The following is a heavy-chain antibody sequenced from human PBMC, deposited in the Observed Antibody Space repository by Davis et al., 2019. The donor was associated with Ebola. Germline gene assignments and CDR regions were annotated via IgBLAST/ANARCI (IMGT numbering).Heavy chain of an antibody. Sequence: SGPTLVTPTQTLTLTCTFSGFSLNTVGMAVGWIRQPPGKALEWLAVIFWDDDTRYNPSLRRRVTITKDTSKNQVVLTMTNMDPADTATYYCTREPVDIRAGIAGAFDPWGQGTLVTVSS. J-gene: IGHJ5*02. D-gene: IGHD2-21*01. V-gene: IGHV2-5*02. CDR1: GFSLNTVGMA. CDR2: IFWDDDT. CDR3: TREPVDIRAGIAGAFDP.